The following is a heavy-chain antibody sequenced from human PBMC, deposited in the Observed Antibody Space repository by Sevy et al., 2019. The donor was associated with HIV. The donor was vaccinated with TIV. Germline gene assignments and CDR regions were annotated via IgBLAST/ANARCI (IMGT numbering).Heavy chain of an antibody. CDR2: ISGNGVST. D-gene: IGHD6-19*01. J-gene: IGHJ4*02. CDR3: AKLRPHYSSGWLRDLDY. Sequence: GGSLRLSCAASGFTFDNYAMSWVRQAPGKGLEWVSAISGNGVSTYYAVSVKGRFTISRDNSKNTLNVQMNSLGAEDTAVYYCAKLRPHYSSGWLRDLDYWGQGTLVTVSS. V-gene: IGHV3-23*01. CDR1: GFTFDNYA.